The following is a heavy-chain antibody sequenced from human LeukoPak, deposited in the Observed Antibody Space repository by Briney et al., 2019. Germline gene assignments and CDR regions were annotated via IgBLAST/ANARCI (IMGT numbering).Heavy chain of an antibody. D-gene: IGHD1-1*01. Sequence: PGGSLRPSCPASGFILNRSWMSWVRPAPGKVRELGDYKDPSGSAKRYVDSVEGRCTISKDNAGTSFYLDMNSLRADDTAIYYCAIWASVNFWGQGTLVTVSS. CDR3: AIWASVNF. V-gene: IGHV3-7*01. J-gene: IGHJ4*02. CDR2: KDPSGSAK. CDR1: GFILNRSW.